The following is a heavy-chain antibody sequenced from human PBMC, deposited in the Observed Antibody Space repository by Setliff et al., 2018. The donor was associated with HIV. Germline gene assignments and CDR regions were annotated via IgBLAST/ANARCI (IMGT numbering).Heavy chain of an antibody. CDR3: ARVGGRGYSFDY. D-gene: IGHD5-18*01. V-gene: IGHV1-69*05. CDR2: IIPIFGTA. Sequence: VSCKASGGTFSSYAISWVRQAPGQGLEWMGGIIPIFGTANYAQKFQGRVTITTDESTSTAYMELSSLRSEDTAVYYCARVGGRGYSFDYWGQGTLVTVSS. J-gene: IGHJ4*02. CDR1: GGTFSSYA.